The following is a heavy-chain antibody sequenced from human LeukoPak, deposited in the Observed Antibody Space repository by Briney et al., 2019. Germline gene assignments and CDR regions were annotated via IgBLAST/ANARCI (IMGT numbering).Heavy chain of an antibody. J-gene: IGHJ4*02. CDR1: GFTFSTYW. V-gene: IGHV3-7*01. CDR2: INHDASEI. CDR3: ARDRDNRDWERRFDS. Sequence: GGSLRLSCAASGFTFSTYWMNWYRQAPGKGLEWVGNINHDASEINFLDSVRGRFFISRDNAKNSLHLQMNSLTVDDTAVYYCARDRDNRDWERRFDSWGQGTLVTVSS. D-gene: IGHD2-21*02.